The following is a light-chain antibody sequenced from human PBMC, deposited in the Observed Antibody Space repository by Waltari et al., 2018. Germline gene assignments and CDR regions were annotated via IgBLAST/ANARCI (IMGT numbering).Light chain of an antibody. Sequence: QAALTQPPSVSKSLGQSVTISCTGTSSDVGGYNDVSWYQQHPGTAPRLLIYDVSKRPSGFSARCSGSKSCNSASLTISGLQSEDDADYYCCSYRSGSTVLFGGGTRLTVL. CDR2: DVS. V-gene: IGLV2-11*01. CDR3: CSYRSGSTVL. J-gene: IGLJ2*01. CDR1: SSDVGGYND.